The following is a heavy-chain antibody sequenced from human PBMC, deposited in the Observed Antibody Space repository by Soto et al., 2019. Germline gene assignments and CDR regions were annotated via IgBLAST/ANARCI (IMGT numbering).Heavy chain of an antibody. V-gene: IGHV3-53*01. Sequence: GGSLRLSCAASGFIVSSHFMSWVRQAPGKGLEWVSLIYSGGSTFYADSVKGRFTISRDNSKNTLFLQMNSLTVDDTAVYYCARQMTGPDWDYLDYWCQGA. J-gene: IGHJ4*02. CDR3: ARQMTGPDWDYLDY. CDR1: GFIVSSHF. CDR2: IYSGGST. D-gene: IGHD3-9*01.